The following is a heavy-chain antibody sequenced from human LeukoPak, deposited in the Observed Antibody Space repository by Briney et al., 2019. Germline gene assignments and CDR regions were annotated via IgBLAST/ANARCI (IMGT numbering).Heavy chain of an antibody. CDR1: GGSISSYY. CDR2: IYFSGST. V-gene: IGHV4-59*12. J-gene: IGHJ4*02. Sequence: SETLSLTCTVSGGSISSYYWSWIRQPPGKALEWIGYIYFSGSTNYNPSLKSRVSMSVDTSKNQFSLKLSSVTAADTAVYYCARDRSGWYGSEYWGQGTLVTVSS. CDR3: ARDRSGWYGSEY. D-gene: IGHD6-19*01.